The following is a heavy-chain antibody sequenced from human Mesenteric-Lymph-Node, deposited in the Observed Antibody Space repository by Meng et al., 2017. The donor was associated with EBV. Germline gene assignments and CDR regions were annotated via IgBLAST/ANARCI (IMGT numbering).Heavy chain of an antibody. CDR2: INAYNGDT. V-gene: IGHV1-18*01. J-gene: IGHJ4*02. CDR1: GYTFTNYD. CDR3: ARVEVGITSGDY. Sequence: QVHLEQSGAEVKKPGASVKVSCKASGYTFTNYDINWVRQATGQGLEWMGWINAYNGDTNYAQTLQGRVTMTTDTSTSTAYMELRSLRSDDTAVYYCARVEVGITSGDYWGQGTLVTVSS. D-gene: IGHD2-21*01.